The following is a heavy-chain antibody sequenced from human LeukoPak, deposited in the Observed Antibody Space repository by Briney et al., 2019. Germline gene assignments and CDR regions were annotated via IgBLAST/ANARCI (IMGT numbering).Heavy chain of an antibody. Sequence: GESLKISCKGSGYSFTNYWIGWVRQMPGKGLEWMGINYPGDSHTRYSPSFQGQVTISADKSISTAYLQWSSLKASDTAMYYCASIWSGYYRGAFDIWGQGTMVTVSS. CDR2: NYPGDSHT. CDR3: ASIWSGYYRGAFDI. V-gene: IGHV5-51*01. CDR1: GYSFTNYW. D-gene: IGHD3-3*01. J-gene: IGHJ3*02.